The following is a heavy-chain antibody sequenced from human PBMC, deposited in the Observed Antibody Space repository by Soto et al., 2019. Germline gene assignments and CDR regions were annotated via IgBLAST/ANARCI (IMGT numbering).Heavy chain of an antibody. CDR3: ARLFCSTSTCDSWFDP. CDR1: GYTLTTFW. J-gene: IGHJ5*02. Sequence: GVSLKSACTGFGYTLTTFWISWVRQMPGKGLPWMGRVDPRDSSVNYNPSFQGRVTISVDKSISTAYLQWGSLKASDTAMYYCARLFCSTSTCDSWFDPWGQGTLVTVSS. CDR2: VDPRDSSV. V-gene: IGHV5-10-1*01. D-gene: IGHD2-2*01.